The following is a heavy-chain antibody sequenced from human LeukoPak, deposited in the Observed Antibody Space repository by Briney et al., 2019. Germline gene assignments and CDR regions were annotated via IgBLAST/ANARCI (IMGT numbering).Heavy chain of an antibody. Sequence: SGTLSLTCAVSGASISSSYWWSWVRQPPGKGLEWIGEIYHSGTTNYNPSLKSRVTISVDKSKNQFSLKLRSVTAADTAVYYCAKDRCSNGIGCYYYYMDVWGKGTTVTISS. D-gene: IGHD2-8*01. J-gene: IGHJ6*03. V-gene: IGHV4-4*02. CDR2: IYHSGTT. CDR3: AKDRCSNGIGCYYYYMDV. CDR1: GASISSSYW.